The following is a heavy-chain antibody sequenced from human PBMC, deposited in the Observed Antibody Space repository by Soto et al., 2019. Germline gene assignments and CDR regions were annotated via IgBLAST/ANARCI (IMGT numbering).Heavy chain of an antibody. CDR2: IYYSGST. CDR1: GGSVSTYY. V-gene: IGHV4-59*02. Sequence: PSETLSLTCAVSGGSVSTYYLSWIRQPPGKGLEWIGYIYYSGSTNYNPSLKSRVTISLDTSKNQFSLRLSSVTAADTAVYYCARETYSSGWYYWFDPWGQGTLVTVSS. J-gene: IGHJ5*02. CDR3: ARETYSSGWYYWFDP. D-gene: IGHD6-19*01.